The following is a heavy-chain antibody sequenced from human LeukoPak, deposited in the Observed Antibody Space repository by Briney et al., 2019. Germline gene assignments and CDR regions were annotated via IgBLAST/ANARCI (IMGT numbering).Heavy chain of an antibody. CDR2: INPNSGGT. D-gene: IGHD1-26*01. CDR3: ARGGGSGSYFYYYYYMDV. V-gene: IGHV1-2*02. J-gene: IGHJ6*03. Sequence: GASVKVSCKASGYTFTGYYMHWVRQAPGQGLEWMGWINPNSGGTNYAQKFQGRVTMTRDTSISTAYMELSRLRSDDTAVYYCARGGGSGSYFYYYYYMDVWGKGTTVTISS. CDR1: GYTFTGYY.